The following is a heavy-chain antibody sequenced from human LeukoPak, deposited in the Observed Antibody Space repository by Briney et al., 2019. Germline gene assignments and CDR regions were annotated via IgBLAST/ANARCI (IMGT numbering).Heavy chain of an antibody. D-gene: IGHD1-14*01. V-gene: IGHV3-7*01. J-gene: IGHJ4*02. CDR1: GFTFRSYW. Sequence: GGSLRLSCGVSGFTFRSYWMSWVRQAPGKGLEWVANINQDGSEKYYVDSVKGRFTISRDNAKNSLYLQTNSLRAEDTAVYYCGRGAPGLTPCYSDYWGQGTLVTVSS. CDR2: INQDGSEK. CDR3: GRGAPGLTPCYSDY.